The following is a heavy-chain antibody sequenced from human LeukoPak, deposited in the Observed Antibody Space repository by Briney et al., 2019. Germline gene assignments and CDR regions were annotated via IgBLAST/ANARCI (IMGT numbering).Heavy chain of an antibody. V-gene: IGHV4-34*01. CDR1: GGSFSGYY. Sequence: SETLSLTCAVYGGSFSGYYWSWIRQPPGKGLEWIGEINHSGSTNYNPSLKSRVTISVDTSKNQFSLKLSSVTAADTAVYYCASGYGGNLRSWFFDIWGQGTMVTVSS. D-gene: IGHD4-23*01. CDR3: ASGYGGNLRSWFFDI. CDR2: INHSGST. J-gene: IGHJ3*02.